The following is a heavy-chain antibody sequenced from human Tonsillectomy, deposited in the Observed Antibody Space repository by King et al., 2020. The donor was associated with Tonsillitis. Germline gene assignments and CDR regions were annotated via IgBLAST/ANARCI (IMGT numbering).Heavy chain of an antibody. CDR3: ARDYGAKDFQH. Sequence: QLVQSGAEVKKPGASVKVSCKASGYTFTGYYLHWVRQSPGQGLELMGWINPNSGGTNHSQKFQGRVTMTRDTSISPAYMELSSLRSDDTAMYYCARDYGAKDFQHWGQGTLITVSS. CDR2: INPNSGGT. J-gene: IGHJ1*01. CDR1: GYTFTGYY. D-gene: IGHD4-17*01. V-gene: IGHV1-2*02.